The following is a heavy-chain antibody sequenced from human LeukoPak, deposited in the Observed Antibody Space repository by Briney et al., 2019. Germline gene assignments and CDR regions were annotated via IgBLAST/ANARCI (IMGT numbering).Heavy chain of an antibody. CDR1: GGSISSYY. V-gene: IGHV4-4*07. CDR3: ASETVAGTFDY. Sequence: SETLSLTCTVSGGSISSYYWRWIRQPAGKGLEWIGRIYTSGSTNYNPSRKSRVTMSVDTSKIQFSLKLSSVTAADTLVYYCASETVAGTFDYWGQGTLVTVSS. D-gene: IGHD6-19*01. CDR2: IYTSGST. J-gene: IGHJ4*02.